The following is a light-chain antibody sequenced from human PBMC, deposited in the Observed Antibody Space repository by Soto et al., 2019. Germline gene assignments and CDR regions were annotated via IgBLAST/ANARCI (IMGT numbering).Light chain of an antibody. CDR3: SSYTSGSTLYV. V-gene: IGLV2-14*01. J-gene: IGLJ1*01. Sequence: QSALTQPASVSGSPGQSITISCTGTSSDVGGYNYVSWYQQHPGKAPKLMIYDVSNRPSGVSNRFSGSKSGNTDSLTISGLQAEDEADYYCSSYTSGSTLYVFGTGTKLTVL. CDR1: SSDVGGYNY. CDR2: DVS.